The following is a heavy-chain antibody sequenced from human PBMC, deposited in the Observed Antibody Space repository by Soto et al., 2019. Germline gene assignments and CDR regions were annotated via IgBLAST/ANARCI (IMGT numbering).Heavy chain of an antibody. CDR2: ISYDGSNK. D-gene: IGHD2-2*01. Sequence: QVQLVESGGGVVQPGRSLRLSCAASGFTFSSYAMHWVRQAPGKGLEWVAVISYDGSNKYYEDSVKGRFTISRDNSKNTLYLKMNSLRAEDTAVYYCARDIVLVPAAMPIYYGMDVWGQGTTVTVSS. V-gene: IGHV3-30-3*01. J-gene: IGHJ6*02. CDR1: GFTFSSYA. CDR3: ARDIVLVPAAMPIYYGMDV.